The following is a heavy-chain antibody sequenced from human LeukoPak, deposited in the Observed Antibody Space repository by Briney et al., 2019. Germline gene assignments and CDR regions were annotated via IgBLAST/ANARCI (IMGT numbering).Heavy chain of an antibody. CDR1: GGSISSSSYY. J-gene: IGHJ4*02. V-gene: IGHV4-39*01. CDR3: ARHLMAERYFDY. Sequence: SETLSLTCTVSGGSISSSSYYWGWIRQPPGKGLEWIGSIHYSGSTYYNPSLKSRVTISVDTSKNQFSLKLSSLTAADSAVYYCARHLMAERYFDYWGQGTLVTVSS. CDR2: IHYSGST. D-gene: IGHD5-24*01.